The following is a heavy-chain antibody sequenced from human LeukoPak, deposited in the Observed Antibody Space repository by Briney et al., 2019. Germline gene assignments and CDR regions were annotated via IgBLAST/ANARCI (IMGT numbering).Heavy chain of an antibody. CDR2: IYYSGST. J-gene: IGHJ4*02. D-gene: IGHD1-26*01. V-gene: IGHV4-39*07. CDR1: GGSISSSSYY. CDR3: ARTSGSYGDY. Sequence: PSQTLSLTCTVSGGSISSSSYYWGGIRQPPGKGLEWIGSIYYSGSTNYNPSLKSRISISVDTSKNQFSLKLSSVTAADTAVYYCARTSGSYGDYWGQGTLVTVSS.